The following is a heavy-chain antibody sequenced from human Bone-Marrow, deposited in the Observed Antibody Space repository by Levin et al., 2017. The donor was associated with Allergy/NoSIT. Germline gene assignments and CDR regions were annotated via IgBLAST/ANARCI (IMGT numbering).Heavy chain of an antibody. D-gene: IGHD6-19*01. CDR2: ISYDGSNK. CDR1: GFTFSSYG. V-gene: IGHV3-30*18. CDR3: AKDVKGIHSSGGLYYFDY. J-gene: IGHJ4*02. Sequence: PGGSLRLSCAASGFTFSSYGMHWVRQAPGKGLEWVAVISYDGSNKYYADSVKGRFTISRDNSKNTLYLQMNSLRAEDTAVYYCAKDVKGIHSSGGLYYFDYWGQGTLVTVSS.